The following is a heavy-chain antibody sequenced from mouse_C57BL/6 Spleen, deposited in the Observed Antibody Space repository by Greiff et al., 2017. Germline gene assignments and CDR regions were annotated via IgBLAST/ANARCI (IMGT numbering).Heavy chain of an antibody. Sequence: VQLQQSGAELVRPGASVKLSCKASGYTFTDYYINWVKQRPGQGLEWIARIYPGSGNTYYNGKFKGKATLTAEKSSSTAYMQLSSLTSEDSAVYFCARNGYYGVDYWGQGTTLTVSS. D-gene: IGHD1-1*01. V-gene: IGHV1-76*01. CDR1: GYTFTDYY. CDR2: IYPGSGNT. CDR3: ARNGYYGVDY. J-gene: IGHJ2*01.